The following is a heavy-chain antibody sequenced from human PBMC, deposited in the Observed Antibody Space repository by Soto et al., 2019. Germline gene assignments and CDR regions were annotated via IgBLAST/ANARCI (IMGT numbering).Heavy chain of an antibody. D-gene: IGHD6-13*01. CDR2: IYYSGST. CDR1: GGSISSYY. V-gene: IGHV4-59*08. J-gene: IGHJ6*03. CDR3: ARVSSSWYSPYYYYYMDL. Sequence: PSEPLSLTCTVSGGSISSYYWSWIRQPPGKGLEWIGYIYYSGSTNYNPSLKSRVTISVDTSKNQFSLKLSSVTAADTAVYYCARVSSSWYSPYYYYYMDLWGKGTTVTVSS.